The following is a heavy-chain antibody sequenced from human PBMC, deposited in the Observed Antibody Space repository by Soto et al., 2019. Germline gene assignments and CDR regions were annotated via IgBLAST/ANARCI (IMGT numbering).Heavy chain of an antibody. CDR3: AAVGSSYGDLDY. Sequence: SVKVCCKASGFPFTSSALQLVRQARGQRLEWIGWIVVGSGNTNYAQKFQERVTITRDMSTSTAYMELSSLRSEDTAVYYCAAVGSSYGDLDYWGQGTLVTVSS. V-gene: IGHV1-58*01. D-gene: IGHD4-17*01. J-gene: IGHJ4*02. CDR1: GFPFTSSA. CDR2: IVVGSGNT.